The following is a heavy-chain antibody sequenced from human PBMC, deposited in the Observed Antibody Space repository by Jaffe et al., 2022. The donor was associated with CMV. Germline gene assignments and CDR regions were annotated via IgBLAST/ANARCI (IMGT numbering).Heavy chain of an antibody. CDR3: ARPYCGGDCYWRDDAFDI. CDR2: INPNSGGT. V-gene: IGHV1-2*02. Sequence: QVQLVQSGAEVKKPGASVKVSCKASGYTFTGYYMHWVRQAPGQGLEWMGWINPNSGGTNYAQKFQGRVTMTRDTSISTAYMELSRLRSDDTAVYYCARPYCGGDCYWRDDAFDIWGQGTMVTVSS. J-gene: IGHJ3*02. D-gene: IGHD2-21*02. CDR1: GYTFTGYY.